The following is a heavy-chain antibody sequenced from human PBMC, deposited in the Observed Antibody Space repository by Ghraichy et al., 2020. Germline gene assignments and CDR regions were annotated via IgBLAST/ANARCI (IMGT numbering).Heavy chain of an antibody. CDR2: INDRGTT. V-gene: IGHV4-34*01. CDR3: ARHRQGGSTPHYFDP. CDR1: GGSSKTYN. D-gene: IGHD3-10*01. Sequence: ESLNISCAVSGGSSKTYNYAWLRQPPGGGLEWIGGINDRGTTEYNSSLESRVSMSVDAAQRRLTLKVTSLTGADSAVYFCARHRQGGSTPHYFDPWGPG. J-gene: IGHJ5*02.